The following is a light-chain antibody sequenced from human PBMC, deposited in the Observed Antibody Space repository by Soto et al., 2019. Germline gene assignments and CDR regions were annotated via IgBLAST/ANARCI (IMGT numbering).Light chain of an antibody. J-gene: IGLJ7*01. V-gene: IGLV2-14*01. CDR1: SSDVGGYNY. CDR2: KVS. CDR3: TSPTPGSLYV. Sequence: QSVLTQPRSVSGSPGQSVTISCTGTSSDVGGYNYVSWYQQYPGRVPKLLIYKVSDRPSGISNRFSGSKSGNTASLTISGLQAEDEADYFCTSPTPGSLYVFGSGTQLTVL.